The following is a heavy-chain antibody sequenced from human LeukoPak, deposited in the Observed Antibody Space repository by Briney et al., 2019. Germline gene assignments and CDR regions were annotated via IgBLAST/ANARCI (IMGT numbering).Heavy chain of an antibody. CDR2: IYYSGST. D-gene: IGHD3-10*01. V-gene: IGHV4-31*03. CDR3: ARAGGHYYGSGSSSNFDY. Sequence: SQTLSLTCTVSGGSISSGGYYWSWIRQHPGKGLEWIGYIYYSGSTYYNPSLKSRVTISVDTSKNQFSLKLSSVTAADTAVYYCARAGGHYYGSGSSSNFDYWGQGTLVTVSS. CDR1: GGSISSGGYY. J-gene: IGHJ4*02.